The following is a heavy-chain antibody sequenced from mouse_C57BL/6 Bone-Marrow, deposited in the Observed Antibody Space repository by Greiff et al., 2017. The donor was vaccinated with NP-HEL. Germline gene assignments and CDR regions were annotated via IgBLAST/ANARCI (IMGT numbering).Heavy chain of an antibody. J-gene: IGHJ3*01. CDR2: IRNKANGYTT. CDR1: GFTFTDYY. CDR3: ARYSPYDHGAY. Sequence: EVKLVESGGGLVQPGGSLSLSCAASGFTFTDYYMSWVRQPPGKALEWLGFIRNKANGYTTEYSASVKGRFTISRDNSQSILYLQMNALRAEDSATYYCARYSPYDHGAYWGQGTLVTVSA. D-gene: IGHD2-4*01. V-gene: IGHV7-3*01.